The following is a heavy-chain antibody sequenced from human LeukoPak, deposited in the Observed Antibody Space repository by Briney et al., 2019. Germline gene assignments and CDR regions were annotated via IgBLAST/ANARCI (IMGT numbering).Heavy chain of an antibody. CDR1: GYTFTYYV. Sequence: ASVKVSCKTSGYTFTYYVISWVRQAPGQGLEWMGWINAYNGNTNDAQKFQGRVTMTTDTSTSTAYMELRSLRSDDTAVYYCARGEKPDDYRGQGTLVSVSS. D-gene: IGHD1-26*01. CDR2: INAYNGNT. CDR3: ARGEKPDDY. J-gene: IGHJ4*02. V-gene: IGHV1-18*01.